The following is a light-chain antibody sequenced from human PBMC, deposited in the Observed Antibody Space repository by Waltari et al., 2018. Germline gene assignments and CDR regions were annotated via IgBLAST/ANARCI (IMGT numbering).Light chain of an antibody. CDR3: ASYAGSVV. CDR1: SSDLGSYNV. J-gene: IGLJ3*02. Sequence: QSALTQPASVSGSRGQSITISCTGSSSDLGSYNVVSCYQHHPGTAPELLIYGVNNRPSGVSNLFSGSKSGNTASLTISGLQAEDEAEYYCASYAGSVVFGGGTKLTVL. V-gene: IGLV2-23*02. CDR2: GVN.